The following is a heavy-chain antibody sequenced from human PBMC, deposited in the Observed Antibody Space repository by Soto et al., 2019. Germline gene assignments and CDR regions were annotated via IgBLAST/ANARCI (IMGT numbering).Heavy chain of an antibody. J-gene: IGHJ6*02. CDR1: GSTFSSYA. CDR3: ARGIFDSYGMDV. Sequence: QAGGSLRLSCAASGSTFSSYAMHWVRQAPGKGLEYVSAISSNGGSTYYANSVKGRFTISRDNSKNTLYLQMGSLRAEDMAVYYCARGIFDSYGMDVWGQGTTVTVSS. CDR2: ISSNGGST. V-gene: IGHV3-64*01. D-gene: IGHD2-15*01.